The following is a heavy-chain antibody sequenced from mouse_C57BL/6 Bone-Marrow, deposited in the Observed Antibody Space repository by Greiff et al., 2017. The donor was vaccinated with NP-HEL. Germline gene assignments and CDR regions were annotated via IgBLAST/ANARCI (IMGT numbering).Heavy chain of an antibody. CDR3: ARGDYGNPHYYFDY. CDR1: GYSFTGYY. Sequence: VHVKQSGPELVKPGASVKISCKASGYSFTGYYMNWVKQSPEKSLEWIGEINPSTGGTTYNQKFKAKATLTVDKSSSTAYMQLKSLTSEDSAVYYCARGDYGNPHYYFDYWGQGTTLTVSS. D-gene: IGHD2-1*01. CDR2: INPSTGGT. V-gene: IGHV1-42*01. J-gene: IGHJ2*01.